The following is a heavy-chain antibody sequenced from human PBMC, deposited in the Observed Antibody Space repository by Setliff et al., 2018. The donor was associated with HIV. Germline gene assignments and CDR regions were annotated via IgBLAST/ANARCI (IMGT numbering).Heavy chain of an antibody. Sequence: ASVKVSCKASGYTFTGYHIHWVRQAPGQGLEWMGWINPNIGGTNSAQKFQGRVTMTTDTSTSTVYMELRSLISDDTAVYYCARTLPQYTNLFDYWGQGTLVTVSS. D-gene: IGHD5-18*01. CDR1: GYTFTGYH. CDR2: INPNIGGT. V-gene: IGHV1-2*02. CDR3: ARTLPQYTNLFDY. J-gene: IGHJ4*02.